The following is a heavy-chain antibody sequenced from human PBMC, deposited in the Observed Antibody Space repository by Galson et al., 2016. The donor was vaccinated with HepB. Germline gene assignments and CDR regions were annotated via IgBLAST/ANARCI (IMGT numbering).Heavy chain of an antibody. CDR2: IYYSGST. CDR3: ARGYYDGSGYYSDYYFGMDV. V-gene: IGHV4-59*01. D-gene: IGHD3-22*01. CDR1: GGSISSYY. Sequence: SETLSLTCSVSGGSISSYYWNWIRQPPGKGLEWIGYIYYSGSTEYNPSFQSRVTISVDRSKSQFSLRLSSVTSADTAVYYCARGYYDGSGYYSDYYFGMDVWGQGTTVTVSS. J-gene: IGHJ6*02.